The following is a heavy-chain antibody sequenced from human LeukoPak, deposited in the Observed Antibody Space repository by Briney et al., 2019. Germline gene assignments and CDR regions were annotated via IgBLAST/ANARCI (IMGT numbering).Heavy chain of an antibody. V-gene: IGHV3-7*04. Sequence: GGSLRLSCGASGFTFSSYWMSWGRQVPGKGLEWVAKIKEDGSEKYYVDSVEGRFTISRDNTKNSLCLQMNSLRAEDTAVYYCAAEPGRGGDFDYWGQGTLVTVSS. J-gene: IGHJ4*02. CDR1: GFTFSSYW. CDR2: IKEDGSEK. CDR3: AAEPGRGGDFDY. D-gene: IGHD3-10*01.